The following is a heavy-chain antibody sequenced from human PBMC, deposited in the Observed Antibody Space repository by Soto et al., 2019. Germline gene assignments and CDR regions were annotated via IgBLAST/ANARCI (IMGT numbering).Heavy chain of an antibody. D-gene: IGHD1-26*01. CDR2: ISYDGSNK. CDR1: GFTFSSYA. CDR3: AKGTREGATTAVDY. Sequence: QVQLVESGGGVVQPGRSLRLSCAASGFTFSSYAMHWVRQAPGKGLEWVAVISYDGSNKYYADSVKGRFTISRDNSKNTLYLQMNSLRAEDTAVYYCAKGTREGATTAVDYWGQGTLVTVSS. J-gene: IGHJ4*02. V-gene: IGHV3-30-3*01.